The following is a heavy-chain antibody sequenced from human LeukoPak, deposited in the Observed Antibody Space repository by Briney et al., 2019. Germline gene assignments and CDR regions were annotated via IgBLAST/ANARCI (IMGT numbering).Heavy chain of an antibody. D-gene: IGHD3-22*01. J-gene: IGHJ4*02. V-gene: IGHV3-74*01. CDR3: ARVAPYYDSSGYNSGYFDY. CDR2: INTDGSST. CDR1: GFTFSSYW. Sequence: GGSLRLSCAASGFTFSSYWMHWVRQAPGKWPVWVSRINTDGSSTTYADSVKGRFTISRDNAKNTLYLQMNSLRAEDTAVYYCARVAPYYDSSGYNSGYFDYWGQGTLVTVSS.